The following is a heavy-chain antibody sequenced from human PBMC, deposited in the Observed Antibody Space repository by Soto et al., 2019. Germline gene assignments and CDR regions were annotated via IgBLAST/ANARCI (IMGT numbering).Heavy chain of an antibody. J-gene: IGHJ4*02. CDR3: ARLEGLATISYYFDV. CDR1: GGSISSSSYY. D-gene: IGHD3-9*01. Sequence: SETLSLTCTVSGGSISSSSYYWGWIRQPPGKGLEWIGSIYYRGNTYYNPSLKTRVTISVDKSRSQFSLKLNSVTAADSAVYFCARLEGLATISYYFDVWGPGALVTVSS. V-gene: IGHV4-39*01. CDR2: IYYRGNT.